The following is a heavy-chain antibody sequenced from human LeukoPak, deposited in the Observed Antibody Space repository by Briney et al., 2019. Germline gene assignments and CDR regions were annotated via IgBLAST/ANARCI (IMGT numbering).Heavy chain of an antibody. CDR3: ARDGRNYYDRSGYYHDAFDI. D-gene: IGHD3-22*01. Sequence: GGSLRLSCAASGFTFNSYAMHWVRQAPGRGLEWVAVISYDGSNKYYADSVKGRFTISRDNSKNTLYLQMNSLRADDTAVYYCARDGRNYYDRSGYYHDAFDIWGQGTMVTVSS. J-gene: IGHJ3*02. V-gene: IGHV3-30-3*01. CDR2: ISYDGSNK. CDR1: GFTFNSYA.